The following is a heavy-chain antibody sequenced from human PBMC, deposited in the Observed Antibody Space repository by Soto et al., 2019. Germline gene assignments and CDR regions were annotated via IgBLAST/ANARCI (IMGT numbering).Heavy chain of an antibody. CDR1: GYTFTSYG. CDR2: ISAYNGNT. CDR3: ARGLIVVDSYYYYGMDV. J-gene: IGHJ6*02. Sequence: QVQLVQSGAEVKKPGASVKVSCKASGYTFTSYGISWVRQAPGQGLEWMGWISAYNGNTNYAQKLQGRVTMTTDTSTSTAYMELRSLRSDDTTVYYCARGLIVVDSYYYYGMDVWGQGTTVTVSS. V-gene: IGHV1-18*04. D-gene: IGHD3-22*01.